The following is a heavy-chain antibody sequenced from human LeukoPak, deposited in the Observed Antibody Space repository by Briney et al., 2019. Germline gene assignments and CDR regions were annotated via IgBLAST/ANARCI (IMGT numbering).Heavy chain of an antibody. V-gene: IGHV1-8*01. CDR3: ARVAGNCGGDCYRLVY. CDR1: GYTFTSYD. Sequence: ASVKVSCKASGYTFTSYDINWVRQATGQGLEWMAWMNPNSGNTGYAQKFQGRVTMTRNTSISTAYMELSSLRSEDTAVYYCARVAGNCGGDCYRLVYWGQGTLVTVSS. CDR2: MNPNSGNT. J-gene: IGHJ4*02. D-gene: IGHD2-21*01.